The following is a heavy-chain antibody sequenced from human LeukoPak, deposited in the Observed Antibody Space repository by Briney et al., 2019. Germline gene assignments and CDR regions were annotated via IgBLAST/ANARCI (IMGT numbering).Heavy chain of an antibody. CDR2: INHSGST. D-gene: IGHD6-13*01. CDR3: ARSPIAAAYYYMDV. CDR1: GGSFSGDY. J-gene: IGHJ6*03. V-gene: IGHV4-34*01. Sequence: SETLSLTCAVYGGSFSGDYWRWVRQPPGRGLGLIGEINHSGSTNYNPTLKSRITISVDTSKNQFSLKLSSVTAADTAAYYCARSPIAAAYYYMDVWEKGTTVTVSS.